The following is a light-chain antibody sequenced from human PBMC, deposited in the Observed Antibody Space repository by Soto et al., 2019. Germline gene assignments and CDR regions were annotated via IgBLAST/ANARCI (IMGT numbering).Light chain of an antibody. CDR3: LQDYSYPRT. CDR1: QGIGTE. CDR2: GAS. J-gene: IGKJ1*01. V-gene: IGKV1-6*02. Sequence: AIQMTQSPSSLSASVGDRVTITCRASQGIGTELGWYQLKPGKAPKLLVYGASTLQSGVLPRFSGSGSGTDFTLTISSLQPDAFATYYCLQDYSYPRTFGQGTNVDI.